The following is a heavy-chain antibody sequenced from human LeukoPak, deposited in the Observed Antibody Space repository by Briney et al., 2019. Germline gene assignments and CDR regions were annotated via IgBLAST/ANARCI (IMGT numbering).Heavy chain of an antibody. CDR1: GFTFSSYG. Sequence: GGSLRLSCAASGFTFSSYGMHWVRQAPGKGLEWVAVVSYDGSNKYYADSVKGRFTISRDNSKNTLYLQMNSLRAEDTAVYYCAKWGNDGDYWGQGTLVTVSS. V-gene: IGHV3-30*18. D-gene: IGHD1-1*01. CDR3: AKWGNDGDY. CDR2: VSYDGSNK. J-gene: IGHJ4*02.